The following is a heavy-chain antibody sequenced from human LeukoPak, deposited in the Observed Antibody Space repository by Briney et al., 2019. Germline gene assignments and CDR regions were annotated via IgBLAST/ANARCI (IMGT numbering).Heavy chain of an antibody. Sequence: ASVKVSCKASGYTFTSYGISWVRQAPGQGLEWMGWISAYNGNTNNAQKLQGRVTMTTDTSTSTAYMELWSLRSDDTAVYYCARDGNIVVVPAAMPASYYYYGMDVWGQGTTVTVSS. V-gene: IGHV1-18*01. CDR1: GYTFTSYG. J-gene: IGHJ6*02. CDR2: ISAYNGNT. D-gene: IGHD2-2*01. CDR3: ARDGNIVVVPAAMPASYYYYGMDV.